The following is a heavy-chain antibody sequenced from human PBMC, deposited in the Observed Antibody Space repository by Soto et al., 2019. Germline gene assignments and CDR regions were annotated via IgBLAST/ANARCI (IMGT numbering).Heavy chain of an antibody. J-gene: IGHJ6*02. D-gene: IGHD2-2*02. CDR1: GDSVSSNSAA. V-gene: IGHV6-1*01. CDR2: TYYRSKWYN. CDR3: ARGVKGPGPRGQEIVVVPAAITYYYYYGMDV. Sequence: QTLSLTCAISGDSVSSNSAAWNWIRQSPSRGLEWLGRTYYRSKWYNDYAVSVKSRITINPDTSKNQFSLQLNSVTPEDTAVYYCARGVKGPGPRGQEIVVVPAAITYYYYYGMDVWGQGTTVTV.